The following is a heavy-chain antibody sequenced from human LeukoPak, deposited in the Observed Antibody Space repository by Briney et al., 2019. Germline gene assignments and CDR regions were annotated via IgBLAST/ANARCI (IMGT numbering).Heavy chain of an antibody. CDR2: IYTSGST. D-gene: IGHD2-2*02. Sequence: SETLSLTCTVSGGSISSYYWSWIRQPPGKGLEWIGRIYTSGSTNYNPSLKSRVTMSVDTSKNQFSLKLSSVTAADTAVYYCARGHYRYCSSTSCYTGPITGTPRSYYYYMDVWGKGTTVTVSS. V-gene: IGHV4-4*07. CDR1: GGSISSYY. J-gene: IGHJ6*03. CDR3: ARGHYRYCSSTSCYTGPITGTPRSYYYYMDV.